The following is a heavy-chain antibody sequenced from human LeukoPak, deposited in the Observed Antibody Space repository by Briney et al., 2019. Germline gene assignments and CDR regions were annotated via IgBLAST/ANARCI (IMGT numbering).Heavy chain of an antibody. V-gene: IGHV3-23*01. J-gene: IGHJ4*02. CDR2: ISGSGGST. CDR3: AKALWSGYSYYFDY. CDR1: GFTFSSYA. Sequence: GGSLRLSCSASGFTFSSYAMSWVRQAPGKGLEWVSAISGSGGSTYYADSVKGRFTISRDNSKNTLYLQMNSLRAEDTAVYYCAKALWSGYSYYFDYWGQGTLVTVSS. D-gene: IGHD3-3*01.